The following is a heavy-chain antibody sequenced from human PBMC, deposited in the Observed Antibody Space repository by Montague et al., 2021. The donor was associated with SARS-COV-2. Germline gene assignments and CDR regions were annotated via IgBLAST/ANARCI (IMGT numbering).Heavy chain of an antibody. CDR2: IYYSGGT. CDR1: GGSISSSSYY. Sequence: SETLSLTCTVSGGSISSSSYYWGWIRQPPGKGLEWIGSIYYSGGTYYNPSLKSRVTISVDTSKNQFSLKLSSVTAADTAVYYCARWKLYCSGGSCYSNRFDIWGQGTMVTVSS. D-gene: IGHD2-15*01. CDR3: ARWKLYCSGGSCYSNRFDI. J-gene: IGHJ3*02. V-gene: IGHV4-39*01.